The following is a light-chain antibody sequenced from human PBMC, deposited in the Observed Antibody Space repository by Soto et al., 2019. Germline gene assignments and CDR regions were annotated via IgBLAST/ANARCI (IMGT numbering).Light chain of an antibody. J-gene: IGLJ1*01. CDR3: CSAAGSNVDV. V-gene: IGLV2-23*01. Sequence: QSALTQPASLSGSPGQSVTISCTGTSSDFGTYDLVSWFQHHPAKAPKLIIYEGTKRPSGVSDRFSGSRSGNTASLTISGLQAEDEADYYCCSAAGSNVDVFGTGTKLTVL. CDR1: SSDFGTYDL. CDR2: EGT.